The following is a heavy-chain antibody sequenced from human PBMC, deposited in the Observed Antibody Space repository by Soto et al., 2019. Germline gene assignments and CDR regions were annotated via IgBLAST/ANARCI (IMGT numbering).Heavy chain of an antibody. CDR1: GFTFSSYA. J-gene: IGHJ4*02. CDR3: AKDSYYYDSSGYFGYFYFDY. Sequence: PGGSLRLSCAASGFTFSSYAMSWVRQAPGKGLEWVSAISGSGGSTYYADSVKGRFTISRDNSKNTLYLQMNSLRAEDTAVYYCAKDSYYYDSSGYFGYFYFDYWGQGTLVTVSS. V-gene: IGHV3-23*01. D-gene: IGHD3-22*01. CDR2: ISGSGGST.